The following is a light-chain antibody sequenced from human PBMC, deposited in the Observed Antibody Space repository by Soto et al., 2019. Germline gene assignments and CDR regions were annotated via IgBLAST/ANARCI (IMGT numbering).Light chain of an antibody. CDR3: QQLNSYPWT. V-gene: IGKV1-9*01. CDR1: QGIAGY. CDR2: AAS. Sequence: DIQLTQSPSFLSASVGDRVTITCWASQGIAGYLAWYQQKPGKAPKLLIYAASTLQSGVPSRFSGSGSGTEFTLTISSLQPEDFATYYCQQLNSYPWTFGQGTKVEIK. J-gene: IGKJ1*01.